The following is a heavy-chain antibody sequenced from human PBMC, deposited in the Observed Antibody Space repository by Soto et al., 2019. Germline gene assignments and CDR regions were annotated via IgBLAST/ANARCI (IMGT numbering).Heavy chain of an antibody. CDR1: GFTFSSYA. J-gene: IGHJ3*02. Sequence: GGSLRLSCAASGFTFSSYAMSWVRQAPGKGLEWVSAISGSGGSTYYADSVKGRFTISRDNSKNTLYLQMNSLRAEDTAVYYCAKSVKVRIAAAGTDAFDIWGQGTMVTVSS. CDR2: ISGSGGST. D-gene: IGHD6-13*01. CDR3: AKSVKVRIAAAGTDAFDI. V-gene: IGHV3-23*01.